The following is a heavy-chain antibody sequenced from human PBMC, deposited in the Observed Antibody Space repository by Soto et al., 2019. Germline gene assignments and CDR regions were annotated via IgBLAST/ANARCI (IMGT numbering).Heavy chain of an antibody. CDR1: GGTFSSYA. CDR2: IIPIFGTA. D-gene: IGHD2-21*02. V-gene: IGHV1-69*13. J-gene: IGHJ6*02. Sequence: SVKVSCKASGGTFSSYAITWVRQAPGQGLGWMGGIIPIFGTADYAQKFQGRVTITADESTSTAYMELSSLRSEDTAVYYCASPVATVYYYYGMDVWGQGTTVTVSS. CDR3: ASPVATVYYYYGMDV.